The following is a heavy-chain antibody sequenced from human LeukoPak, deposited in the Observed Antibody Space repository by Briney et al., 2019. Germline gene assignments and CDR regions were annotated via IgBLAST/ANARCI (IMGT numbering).Heavy chain of an antibody. V-gene: IGHV4-39*01. D-gene: IGHD6-19*01. CDR1: GDSISSSNYY. CDR2: IYYSAST. Sequence: SETLSLTCTVSGDSISSSNYYWGWIRQPPGKGLEWIGSIYYSASTYYNPSLKTRVTISVDTSKNQFSLKLSSVTAADTAVYYCARLSGYSSGYNYYYYMDVWGKGTTVTVSS. CDR3: ARLSGYSSGYNYYYYMDV. J-gene: IGHJ6*03.